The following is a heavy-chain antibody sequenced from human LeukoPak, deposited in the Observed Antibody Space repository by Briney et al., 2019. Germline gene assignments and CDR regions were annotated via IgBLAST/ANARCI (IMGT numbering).Heavy chain of an antibody. D-gene: IGHD2-2*01. V-gene: IGHV1-18*01. CDR1: GYTFTTYG. CDR3: AREVPGYCSSTSCPTFDY. J-gene: IGHJ4*02. Sequence: ASVKVSCKASGYTFTTYGISWVRQAPGRGLEWMGWISAYNGNTNYAPKLQGRVTMTTDTSTSTAYMELRSLRSDDTAVYYCAREVPGYCSSTSCPTFDYWGQGTLVTVSS. CDR2: ISAYNGNT.